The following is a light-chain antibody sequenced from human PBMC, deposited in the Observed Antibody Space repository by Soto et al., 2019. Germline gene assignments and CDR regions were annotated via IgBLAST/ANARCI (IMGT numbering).Light chain of an antibody. CDR1: QTISSS. CDR2: ASS. Sequence: DIQMTQSPSSLSASVGDRVTITCRSSQTISSSLNWYQKKPGKAPKLLIYASSMLQDGVPSRFSGSGSSTHFTLTISSLQPEDFATYYCQQSYNSPMFTFGQGTKLEIK. CDR3: QQSYNSPMFT. V-gene: IGKV1-39*01. J-gene: IGKJ2*01.